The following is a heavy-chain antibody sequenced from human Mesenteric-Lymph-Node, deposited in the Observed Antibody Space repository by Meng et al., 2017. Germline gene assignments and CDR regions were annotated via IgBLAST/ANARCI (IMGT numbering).Heavy chain of an antibody. CDR3: ARGRGLNCAAGSCYWGY. J-gene: IGHJ4*02. CDR2: IYYSGST. CDR1: GGSISSSSYY. V-gene: IGHV4-39*07. Sequence: SETLSLTCTVSGGSISSSSYYWGWIRQPPGKGLEWIGSIYYSGSTYYNPSLKSRVTISVDTSKNQFSLKLSSVTAADTAVYYCARGRGLNCAAGSCYWGYWGQGTLVTVSS. D-gene: IGHD2-15*01.